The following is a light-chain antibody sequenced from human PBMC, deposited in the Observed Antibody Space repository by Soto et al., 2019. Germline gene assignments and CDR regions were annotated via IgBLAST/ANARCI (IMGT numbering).Light chain of an antibody. Sequence: DIQMTQSPSSLSASVGDRVTISCRASQSISNWLAWYQQKPGKAHKLLIYKATNLQSGVASRFSGSGSGTEFSLTISSLQPDDFAVYYCQQYNEFQYTFGQGTRLDI. CDR3: QQYNEFQYT. CDR2: KAT. V-gene: IGKV1-5*03. CDR1: QSISNW. J-gene: IGKJ2*01.